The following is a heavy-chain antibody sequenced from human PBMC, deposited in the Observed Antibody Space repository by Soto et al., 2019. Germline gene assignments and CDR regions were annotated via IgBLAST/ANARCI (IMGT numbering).Heavy chain of an antibody. CDR3: AKGGSIVLMVYAIHWYFDL. CDR1: GFTFSIYA. CDR2: ISGSGGST. D-gene: IGHD2-8*01. Sequence: EVQLLESGGGLVQPGGSLRLSCAASGFTFSIYAMSWVRQAPGKGLEWVSAISGSGGSTYYADSVKGRFTISRDNSKNTLYLQMNSLRAEDTAVYYCAKGGSIVLMVYAIHWYFDLWGRGTLVTVSS. V-gene: IGHV3-23*01. J-gene: IGHJ2*01.